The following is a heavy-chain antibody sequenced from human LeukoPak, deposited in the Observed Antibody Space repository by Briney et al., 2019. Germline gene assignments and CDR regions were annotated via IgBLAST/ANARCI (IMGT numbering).Heavy chain of an antibody. CDR3: ARDLNWETY. V-gene: IGHV3-66*01. CDR2: IYSGGST. CDR1: EFSVGSNY. D-gene: IGHD7-27*01. J-gene: IGHJ4*02. Sequence: GGSLRLSCAASEFSVGSNYMTWVRQAPGKGLEWVSLIYSGGSTYYADSVKGRFTISRDNSENTLYLQMNSLRAEDTAVYYCARDLNWETYWGQGTLVSVSS.